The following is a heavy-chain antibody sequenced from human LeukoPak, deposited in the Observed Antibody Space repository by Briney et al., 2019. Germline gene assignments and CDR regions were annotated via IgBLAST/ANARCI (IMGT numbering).Heavy chain of an antibody. J-gene: IGHJ4*02. D-gene: IGHD6-19*01. CDR3: AKDIAGSSGWNHFDY. Sequence: GGSLRLSCAASGFTFSSYAMYWVRQAPGMGLEWVSIISDSGGSTQYADSVKGRFTISRDNSKNTLYLQMNSLRTEDTAVYHCAKDIAGSSGWNHFDYWGQGTLVTVSS. CDR1: GFTFSSYA. V-gene: IGHV3-23*01. CDR2: ISDSGGST.